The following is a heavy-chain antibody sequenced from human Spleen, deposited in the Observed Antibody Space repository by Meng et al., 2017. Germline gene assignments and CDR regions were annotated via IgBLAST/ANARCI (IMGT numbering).Heavy chain of an antibody. Sequence: ASVKVSCKASGYTFTSYYMHWVRQAPGQGLEWMGWIHPNSGDTQSAQKFQGRVTMTSDTSISTLYMELSRLTSDDTAVYYCSREDKWGQGTLVTVSS. J-gene: IGHJ4*02. CDR2: IHPNSGDT. CDR3: SREDK. V-gene: IGHV1-2*02. CDR1: GYTFTSYY.